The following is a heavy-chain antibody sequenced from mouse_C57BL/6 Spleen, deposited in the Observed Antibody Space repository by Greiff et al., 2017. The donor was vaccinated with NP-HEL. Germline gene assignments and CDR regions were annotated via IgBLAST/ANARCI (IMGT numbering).Heavy chain of an antibody. D-gene: IGHD2-5*01. CDR1: GFTFSSYA. CDR3: ARDGGYSNSFAY. Sequence: EVQLVESGGGLVKPGGSLKLSCAASGFTFSSYAMSWVRQTPEKRLEWVATISDGGRYTYYPDNVKGRFTISRDNAKNNLYLQMSHLKSEDTAMYYCARDGGYSNSFAYWGQGTLVTVSA. J-gene: IGHJ3*01. V-gene: IGHV5-4*01. CDR2: ISDGGRYT.